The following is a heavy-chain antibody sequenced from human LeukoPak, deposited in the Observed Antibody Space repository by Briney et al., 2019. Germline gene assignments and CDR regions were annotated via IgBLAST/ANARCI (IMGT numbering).Heavy chain of an antibody. CDR1: GFNVGNNY. CDR3: ARDDYSGPSGY. V-gene: IGHV3-66*01. CDR2: IYSGGSI. Sequence: GGSLRLSYAASGFNVGNNYMSWVRQAPGKGLEWVSVIYSGGSIYYADAVKGRFTISRDSSRNTLYLQMNSLRAEDTAVYYCARDDYSGPSGYWGQGTLVTVSS. D-gene: IGHD4-11*01. J-gene: IGHJ4*02.